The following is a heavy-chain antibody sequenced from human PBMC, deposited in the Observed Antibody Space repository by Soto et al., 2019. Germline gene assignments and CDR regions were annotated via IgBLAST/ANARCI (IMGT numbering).Heavy chain of an antibody. V-gene: IGHV1-18*01. Sequence: QVHLVQSGAEVKKPGASVKVSCKASGYTFTSYGITWVRQAPGQGLEWMGWISAHNGNTDYAQKPQGRVIVTRDTSTSTAYMELRSLISDDTAVDYCARGRYGDYWGQGALVTVSS. CDR1: GYTFTSYG. D-gene: IGHD1-1*01. CDR2: ISAHNGNT. J-gene: IGHJ4*02. CDR3: ARGRYGDY.